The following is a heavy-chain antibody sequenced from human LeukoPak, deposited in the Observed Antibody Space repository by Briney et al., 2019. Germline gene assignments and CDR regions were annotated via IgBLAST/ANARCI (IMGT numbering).Heavy chain of an antibody. CDR3: SRRSLTTGGHSFDV. V-gene: IGHV3-48*04. J-gene: IGHJ3*01. D-gene: IGHD1-1*01. CDR2: INSGSDGI. CDR1: ESTFSAYN. Sequence: GGSLRLSCAASESTFSAYNMNCVRHAPGKGLEWISYINSGSDGIYYADSVKGRFTISRDNAKNSLYLQMSSLRAEESAVYFCSRRSLTTGGHSFDVWGQGTLVTVSS.